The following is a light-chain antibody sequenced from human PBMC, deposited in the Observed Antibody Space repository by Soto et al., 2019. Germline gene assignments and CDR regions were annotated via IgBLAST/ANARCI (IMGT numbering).Light chain of an antibody. CDR2: GNS. V-gene: IGLV1-40*01. Sequence: QSVLTQPPSVSGAPGQRVTISCTGSSSNIGAGYDVPWYQQLPGTAPKLLIYGNSNRPSGVPDRFSGSKSGTSASLAITGLQAEDEADYYCQYYDSSLSGYVFGTGTKLTVL. CDR1: SSNIGAGYD. CDR3: QYYDSSLSGYV. J-gene: IGLJ1*01.